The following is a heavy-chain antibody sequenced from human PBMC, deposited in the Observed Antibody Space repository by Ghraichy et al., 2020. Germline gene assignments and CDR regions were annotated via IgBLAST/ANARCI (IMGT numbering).Heavy chain of an antibody. V-gene: IGHV1-18*01. CDR3: AREYFVVVPAAMDVAASYYYYGMDV. CDR1: GYTFTSYG. D-gene: IGHD2-2*01. Sequence: ASVKVSCKASGYTFTSYGITWVRQAPGPGLEWMGWISTYSGHTNYAQKFQGRVTMTTDTSTSTAHMELRSLGSDDTAVYYCAREYFVVVPAAMDVAASYYYYGMDVWGQGTTVTVSS. CDR2: ISTYSGHT. J-gene: IGHJ6*02.